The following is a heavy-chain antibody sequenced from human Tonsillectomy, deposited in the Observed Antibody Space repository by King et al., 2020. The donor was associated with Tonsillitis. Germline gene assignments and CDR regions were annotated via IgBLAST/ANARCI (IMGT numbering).Heavy chain of an antibody. Sequence: VQLVQSGAEVKKPGASVNVSCKASGYTFTSYDINWVRQATGLGLEWMGWMNPNSGNTGYAQKFQGRVTMTRNTSISTAYMELSSLRSEDTAVYYCARGTSSSRGFRFDPWGQGTLVTVSS. D-gene: IGHD6-6*01. CDR1: GYTFTSYD. V-gene: IGHV1-8*01. CDR3: ARGTSSSRGFRFDP. J-gene: IGHJ5*02. CDR2: MNPNSGNT.